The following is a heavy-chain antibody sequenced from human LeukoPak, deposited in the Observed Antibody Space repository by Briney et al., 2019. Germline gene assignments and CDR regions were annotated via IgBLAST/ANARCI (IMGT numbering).Heavy chain of an antibody. Sequence: GGSLRLSCAVSGFTFSDYWMSWVRQAPGKGLEWVANIKQDGSEKHYVDSVKGRFTISRDNAKNSLYLQMKSLRAEDTAVYYCARDYDSSGHYYISFDYWGQGTLVTVSS. CDR2: IKQDGSEK. J-gene: IGHJ4*02. D-gene: IGHD3-22*01. CDR3: ARDYDSSGHYYISFDY. V-gene: IGHV3-7*01. CDR1: GFTFSDYW.